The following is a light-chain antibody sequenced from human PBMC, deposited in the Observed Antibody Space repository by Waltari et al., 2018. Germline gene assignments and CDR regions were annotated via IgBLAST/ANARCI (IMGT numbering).Light chain of an antibody. V-gene: IGKV3-11*01. CDR1: QSVSSY. CDR2: DAS. CDR3: QQRSNWPLT. Sequence: EIVLTQSPATLSLSPGEQATLSCRASQSVSSYLAWYHQKPGQAPRLLIYDASNRATGIPARFSGSGSGTDFTLTISSLEPEDFAVYYCQQRSNWPLTFGGGTKVEIK. J-gene: IGKJ4*01.